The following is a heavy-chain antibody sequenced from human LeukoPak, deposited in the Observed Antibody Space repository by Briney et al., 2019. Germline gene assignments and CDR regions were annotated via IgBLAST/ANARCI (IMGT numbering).Heavy chain of an antibody. CDR3: AATMERDNWFDP. CDR1: GGSISSSSYY. J-gene: IGHJ5*02. D-gene: IGHD3-10*01. Sequence: SETLSLTCTVSGGSISSSSYYWGWIRQPPGKGLEWIGSIYYSGSTYYNPSLKSRVTISVDTSKNQFSLKLSSVTAADTAVYYCAATMERDNWFDPWGQGTLVTVSS. CDR2: IYYSGST. V-gene: IGHV4-39*07.